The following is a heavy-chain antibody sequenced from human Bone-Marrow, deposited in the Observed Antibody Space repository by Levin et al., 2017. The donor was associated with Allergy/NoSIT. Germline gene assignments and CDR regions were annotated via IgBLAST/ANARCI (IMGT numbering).Heavy chain of an antibody. CDR1: GFTFSSYA. CDR3: AKGGPFDYYYYGMEV. Sequence: GGSLRLSCAASGFTFSSYAMHWVRQAPGKGLEWVAVVAYHGGNPYYADSVTGRFTISRDNSKDTLYLQMNSLRAEDTAIYYCAKGGPFDYYYYGMEVWGQGTTVTVSS. CDR2: VAYHGGNP. V-gene: IGHV3-30*04. J-gene: IGHJ6*02.